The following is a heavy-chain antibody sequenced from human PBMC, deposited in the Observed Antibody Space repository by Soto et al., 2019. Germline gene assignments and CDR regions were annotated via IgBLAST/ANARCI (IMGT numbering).Heavy chain of an antibody. CDR2: VHYSGIT. CDR1: GDSITSFF. D-gene: IGHD2-2*01. V-gene: IGHV4-59*01. J-gene: IGHJ3*02. CDR3: ARVNQLAPKRNAFDI. Sequence: KTSETLSLTCSVSGDSITSFFWSWVRQSPGKGLEWIGYVHYSGITNYNPSLKSRLTMSVDTSKNHFSLRLDSVTAADTAVYYCARVNQLAPKRNAFDIWSQGTMVTVSS.